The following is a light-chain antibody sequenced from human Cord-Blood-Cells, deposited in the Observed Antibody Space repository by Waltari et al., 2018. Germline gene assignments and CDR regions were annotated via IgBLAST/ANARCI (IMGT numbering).Light chain of an antibody. CDR2: AAS. CDR1: QSISSY. Sequence: DIQMPQSPSSPSASVGYRVPITCRASQSISSYLNWYQQRPGKAPKLLIYAASSLQSGVPSRFSGSGSGTDFTLTISSLQPEDFATYYCQQSYSTPLTFGGGTKVEIK. J-gene: IGKJ4*01. CDR3: QQSYSTPLT. V-gene: IGKV1-39*01.